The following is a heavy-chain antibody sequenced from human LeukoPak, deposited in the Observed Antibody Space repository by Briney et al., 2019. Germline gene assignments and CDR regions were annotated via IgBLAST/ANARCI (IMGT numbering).Heavy chain of an antibody. J-gene: IGHJ6*02. V-gene: IGHV3-7*03. Sequence: PGGSLRLSCAASRFTFNRNGMSWVRQAPGKGLEWVVNIKQDGSEKYYVDSVKGRFTISRDNAKNSVYLQMNSLRAEDTAVYYCARGWDMDVWGQGTTVTVS. CDR1: RFTFNRNG. D-gene: IGHD1-26*01. CDR2: IKQDGSEK. CDR3: ARGWDMDV.